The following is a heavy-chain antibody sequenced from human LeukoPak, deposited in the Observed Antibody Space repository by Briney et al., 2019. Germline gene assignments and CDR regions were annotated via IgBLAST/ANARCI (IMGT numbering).Heavy chain of an antibody. D-gene: IGHD4-23*01. J-gene: IGHJ4*02. V-gene: IGHV3-9*01. CDR2: ISWNSGSI. CDR1: GFTFDDYA. CDR3: AKDRWRQYYFDY. Sequence: GGSLRLSCAASGFTFDDYAMHWVRQAPGKGLEWVSGISWNSGSIGYADSVKGRFTISRDNAKNSLYLQTNSLRAEDTAVYYCAKDRWRQYYFDYWGQGTLVTVSS.